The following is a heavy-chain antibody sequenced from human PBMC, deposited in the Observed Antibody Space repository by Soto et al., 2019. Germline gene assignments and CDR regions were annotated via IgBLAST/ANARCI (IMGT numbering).Heavy chain of an antibody. CDR1: GYTFTGYY. CDR2: INPNSGGT. Sequence: ASVKVSCKASGYTFTGYYMHWVRQAPGQGLEWMGWINPNSGGTNYAQKFQGWVTMTRDTSISTAYMELSRLRSDDTAVYYCARQGYSYGPNFDYWGQGTLVTVSS. CDR3: ARQGYSYGPNFDY. V-gene: IGHV1-2*04. J-gene: IGHJ4*02. D-gene: IGHD5-18*01.